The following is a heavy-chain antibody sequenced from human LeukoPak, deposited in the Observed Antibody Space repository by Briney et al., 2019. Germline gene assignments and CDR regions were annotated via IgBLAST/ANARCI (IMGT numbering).Heavy chain of an antibody. V-gene: IGHV3-74*01. J-gene: IGHJ6*02. CDR3: ARSYGMDV. Sequence: PGGSLRLSCAASGFTFSRHWLHWVRQAPGKGPVWVSRINSDGSSTTYADSVKGRFTISRDNAKSTLYLQMNSLRAEDTAVYYCARSYGMDVWGQGTTVTVSS. CDR2: INSDGSST. CDR1: GFTFSRHW.